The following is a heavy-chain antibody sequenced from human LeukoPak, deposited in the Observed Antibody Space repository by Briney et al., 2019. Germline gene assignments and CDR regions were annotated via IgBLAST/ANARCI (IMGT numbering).Heavy chain of an antibody. J-gene: IGHJ6*02. CDR1: GFTFGDHA. V-gene: IGHV3-49*04. CDR2: IRSKAYRGTT. Sequence: GRSLRLSCTTFGFTFGDHAISWVRQAPGKGLEWVGFIRSKAYRGTTEYAASVKGRFTISRDDSISIAYLQMNSLKTDDTAVYYCTRGPIQLWIHNGKDVWGQGTTVSVSS. CDR3: TRGPIQLWIHNGKDV. D-gene: IGHD5-18*01.